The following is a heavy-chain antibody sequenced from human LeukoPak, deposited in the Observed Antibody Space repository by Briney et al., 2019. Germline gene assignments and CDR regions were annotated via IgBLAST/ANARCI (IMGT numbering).Heavy chain of an antibody. CDR2: IYHSGIT. J-gene: IGHJ4*02. Sequence: SETLSLTCTVSDYSISSGYGYYWGWIRQPPGKGLEWIGNIYHSGITYYNHCNSPLKSRVTISIDTSKNQFSLRLTSVTAADTAVYFCATLVSTRYYFDYWGQGTLVTVSS. V-gene: IGHV4-38-2*02. D-gene: IGHD5/OR15-5a*01. CDR3: ATLVSTRYYFDY. CDR1: DYSISSGYGYY.